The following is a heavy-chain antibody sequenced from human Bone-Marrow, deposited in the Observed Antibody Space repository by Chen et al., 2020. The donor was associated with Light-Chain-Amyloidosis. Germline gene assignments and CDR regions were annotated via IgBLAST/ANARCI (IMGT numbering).Heavy chain of an antibody. V-gene: IGHV5-51*01. J-gene: IGHJ4*02. CDR3: ARRRDGYNFDY. Sequence: EVQLEQSGPEVKKPGESLKISCKGSGYTFPNYWIGWVRQMPGKGLEWMGVIYPDDSDARYSPSFEGQVTISADKSITTAYLQWRSLKASDTVIYYCARRRDGYNFDYWGQGTLVTVSS. CDR1: GYTFPNYW. D-gene: IGHD5-12*01. CDR2: IYPDDSDA.